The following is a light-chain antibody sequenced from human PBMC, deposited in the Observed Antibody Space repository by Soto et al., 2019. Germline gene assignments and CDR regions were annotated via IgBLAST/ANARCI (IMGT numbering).Light chain of an antibody. CDR2: ADS. Sequence: DIVMTQSPATLSLSPGERATLSCRASQSISGYLGWYQQKPGQAPRLLIYADSNRATGIPARFSGSGSGRDFTLTISSLEPEDFSVYYCQQRYNWPITFGQGTRLEIK. V-gene: IGKV3-11*02. CDR1: QSISGY. J-gene: IGKJ5*01. CDR3: QQRYNWPIT.